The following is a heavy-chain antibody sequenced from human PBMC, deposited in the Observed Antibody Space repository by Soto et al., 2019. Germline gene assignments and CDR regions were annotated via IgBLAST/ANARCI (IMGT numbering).Heavy chain of an antibody. J-gene: IGHJ6*02. CDR2: IYWDDDK. CDR1: GFSLSTSGVG. CDR3: EHVLVVVANYGMDV. D-gene: IGHD2-15*01. V-gene: IGHV2-5*02. Sequence: QITLKESGPTLVKPTQTLTLTCTFSGFSLSTSGVGVGWIRQPPGKALEWLALIYWDDDKRYSPSLTSRLTITKDTSKNQAVLTMTNMDPVDTATYYCEHVLVVVANYGMDVWGQGTTVTVSS.